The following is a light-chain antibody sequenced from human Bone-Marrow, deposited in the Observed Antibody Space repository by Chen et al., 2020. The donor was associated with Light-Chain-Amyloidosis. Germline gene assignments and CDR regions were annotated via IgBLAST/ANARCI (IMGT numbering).Light chain of an antibody. CDR2: DVS. CDR1: SSDVGAYDS. J-gene: IGLJ1*01. CDR3: CSYAGTNIPYV. Sequence: QSALTQPRSVSGSPGQSVTISCTGTSSDVGAYDSVSWYQQHPGNAPKLMIYDVSKRPSGVPDRFSCSKSGNTASLTIAGLQAEDEADYYCCSYAGTNIPYVFGVGTKVTVL. V-gene: IGLV2-11*01.